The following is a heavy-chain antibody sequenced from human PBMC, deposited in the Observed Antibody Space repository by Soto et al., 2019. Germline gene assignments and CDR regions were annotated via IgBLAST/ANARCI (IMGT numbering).Heavy chain of an antibody. CDR2: ISYEGSNK. Sequence: GGSLRLSCAASGFNFSNYAMHWVRQAPGKGLEWLAIISYEGSNKYSADSVKGRFTISRDNAKNALYLQMNSLRAEDTAVYYCAKPIAAAHVFDYWGQGTLVTV. V-gene: IGHV3-30*18. CDR3: AKPIAAAHVFDY. CDR1: GFNFSNYA. D-gene: IGHD6-13*01. J-gene: IGHJ4*02.